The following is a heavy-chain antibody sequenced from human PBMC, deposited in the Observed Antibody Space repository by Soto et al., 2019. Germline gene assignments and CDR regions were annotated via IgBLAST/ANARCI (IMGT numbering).Heavy chain of an antibody. V-gene: IGHV4-30-4*01. D-gene: IGHD6-6*01. J-gene: IGHJ5*02. CDR1: GGSISSGDYY. CDR2: NYYSGST. Sequence: QVQLQESGPGLVKPSQTLSLTCTVSGGSISSGDYYWSWIRQPPGKGLEWIGYNYYSGSTYYSPSLKSRFTISVDSSKNQFSRKLSSVTAAETAVYYCARERPDGARLDPWGQGTLVTVSS. CDR3: ARERPDGARLDP.